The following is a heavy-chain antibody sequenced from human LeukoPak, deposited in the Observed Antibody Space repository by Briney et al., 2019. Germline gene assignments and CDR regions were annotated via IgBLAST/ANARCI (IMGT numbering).Heavy chain of an antibody. D-gene: IGHD3-10*02. V-gene: IGHV4-34*01. Sequence: SETLSLTCAVYGGSFSGYYWSWIRHPPGEGLEWIGEINHSGSTNYNPSLKSRVTISVDTSKNQFSLKLSSVTAADTAVYYCARGLGSVRALQFDYWGQGNLVTVSS. CDR1: GGSFSGYY. CDR3: ARGLGSVRALQFDY. J-gene: IGHJ4*02. CDR2: INHSGST.